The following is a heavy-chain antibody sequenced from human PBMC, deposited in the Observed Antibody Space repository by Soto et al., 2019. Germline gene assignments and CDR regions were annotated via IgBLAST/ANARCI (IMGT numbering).Heavy chain of an antibody. CDR2: INAGNGNT. CDR3: ARDRDDYGSGNYYNRIDC. D-gene: IGHD3-10*01. J-gene: IGHJ4*02. CDR1: GYTFTSYA. V-gene: IGHV1-3*01. Sequence: ASVKVSCKASGYTFTSYAMHWVRQAPGQRLEWMGWINAGNGNTKYSQKFQGRVTITRDTSASTAYMELSSLRSEDTAVYYCARDRDDYGSGNYYNRIDCSGQGTLVTVSS.